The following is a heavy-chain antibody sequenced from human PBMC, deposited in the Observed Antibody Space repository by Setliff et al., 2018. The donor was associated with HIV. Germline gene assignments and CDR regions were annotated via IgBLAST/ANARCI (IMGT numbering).Heavy chain of an antibody. J-gene: IGHJ4*02. CDR2: IYQTGSI. CDR3: ARLGSHCKNAFCPPY. V-gene: IGHV4-38-2*02. Sequence: KTSETLSLTCSVSGYSITNGYYWGWFRRSPGKGLEWIATIYQTGSIYYNPSLQNRVTLLLDMSKNQVSLRLSSVTAADTAVYYCARLGSHCKNAFCPPYWGQGTLVTVSS. D-gene: IGHD2-15*01. CDR1: GYSITNGYY.